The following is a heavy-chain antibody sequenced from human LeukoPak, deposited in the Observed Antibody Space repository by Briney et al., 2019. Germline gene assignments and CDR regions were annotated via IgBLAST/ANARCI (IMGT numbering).Heavy chain of an antibody. V-gene: IGHV4-4*02. J-gene: IGHJ3*01. CDR2: IYHSGST. D-gene: IGHD1-1*01. Sequence: PSGTLSLTCAVSGGSISSSDWWTWVRQPPGEGLEWSGEIYHSGSTKYNPSLKSRVTISVDKSKNQFSLKVSSVTAADTAVYYCARDASLQMGAFDVWGQGTMVTVSS. CDR3: ARDASLQMGAFDV. CDR1: GGSISSSDW.